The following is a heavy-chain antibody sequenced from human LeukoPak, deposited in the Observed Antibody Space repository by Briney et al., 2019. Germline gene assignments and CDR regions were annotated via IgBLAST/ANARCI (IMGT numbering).Heavy chain of an antibody. Sequence: PGGSLRLSCAASGFTISSYWMSWVRQAPGKGLEWVANINQDGSEKYYVDSVKGRFTISRDNAKNSLYLQMNSLRAEDTAVYYCARAKRPTVTDYYYMDVWGKGTTVTVSS. V-gene: IGHV3-7*01. CDR3: ARAKRPTVTDYYYMDV. D-gene: IGHD4-17*01. CDR1: GFTISSYW. J-gene: IGHJ6*03. CDR2: INQDGSEK.